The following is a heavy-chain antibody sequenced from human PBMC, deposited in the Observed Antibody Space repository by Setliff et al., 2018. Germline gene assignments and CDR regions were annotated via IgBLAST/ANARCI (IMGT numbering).Heavy chain of an antibody. D-gene: IGHD3-16*01. V-gene: IGHV4-59*01. CDR2: IYYSGST. J-gene: IGHJ4*02. CDR3: ARLRGAFDY. Sequence: PSETLSLTCTVSGGSISSYYWSWIRQPPGKRLEWIGYIYYSGSTNHNPSLESRVTISVDTSKNQFSLRPNSATAADTAVYYCARLRGAFDYWGQGTLVTVSS. CDR1: GGSISSYY.